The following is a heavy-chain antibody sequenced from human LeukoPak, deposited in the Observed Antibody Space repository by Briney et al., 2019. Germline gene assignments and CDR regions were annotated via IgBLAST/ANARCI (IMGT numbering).Heavy chain of an antibody. V-gene: IGHV3-23*01. CDR3: ARYVWGSYSYFDY. Sequence: GSLRLSCAAXGFTFSSYAMSWVRQAPGKGLEWVSAISGSGGSTYYADSVKGRFTISRDNSKNTLYLQMNSLRAEDTAVYYCARYVWGSYSYFDYWGQGTLVTVSS. CDR2: ISGSGGST. J-gene: IGHJ4*02. D-gene: IGHD3-16*01. CDR1: GFTFSSYA.